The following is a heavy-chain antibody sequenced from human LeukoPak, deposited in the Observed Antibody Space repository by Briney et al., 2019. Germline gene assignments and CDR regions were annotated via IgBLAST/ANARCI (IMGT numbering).Heavy chain of an antibody. CDR1: GFTFSSYW. J-gene: IGHJ3*02. D-gene: IGHD3-22*01. CDR3: ARDQPPREYYYDSSGYSDI. V-gene: IGHV3-74*01. CDR2: INSDGSST. Sequence: GGSLRLSCAAPGFTFSSYWMHWVRQAPGKGLVWVSRINSDGSSTSYADSEKGRFTISRDNAKNTLYLQMNSLRAEDTAVYYCARDQPPREYYYDSSGYSDIWGQGTMVTVSS.